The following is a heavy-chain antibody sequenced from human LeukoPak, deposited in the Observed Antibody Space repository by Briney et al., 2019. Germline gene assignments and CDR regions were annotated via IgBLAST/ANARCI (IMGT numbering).Heavy chain of an antibody. V-gene: IGHV4-38-2*01. Sequence: GSLRLSCAASGFTFDDYGMSWVRQAPGKGLEWIGSIYHSGSTYYNPSLKSRVTISVDTSKNQFSLKLSSVTAADTAVYYCASVVRSSSWQYYFDYWGQGTLVTVSS. CDR2: IYHSGST. J-gene: IGHJ4*02. D-gene: IGHD6-13*01. CDR1: GFTFDDYG. CDR3: ASVVRSSSWQYYFDY.